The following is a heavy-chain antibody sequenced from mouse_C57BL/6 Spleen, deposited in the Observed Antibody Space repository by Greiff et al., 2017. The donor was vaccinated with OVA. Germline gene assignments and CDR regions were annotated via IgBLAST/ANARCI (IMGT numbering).Heavy chain of an antibody. CDR3: TGLAWFAY. J-gene: IGHJ3*01. Sequence: DVKLVESGGGLVQPGGSMKLSRVASGFTFSNYWMNWVRQSPEKGLEWVAQIRLKSDNYATHYAESVKGRFTISRDDSKSSVYLQMNNLRAEDTGIYYCTGLAWFAYWGQGTLVTVSA. CDR1: GFTFSNYW. V-gene: IGHV6-3*01. CDR2: IRLKSDNYAT.